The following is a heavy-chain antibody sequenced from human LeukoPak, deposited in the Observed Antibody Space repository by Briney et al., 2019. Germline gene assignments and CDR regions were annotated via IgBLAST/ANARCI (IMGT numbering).Heavy chain of an antibody. D-gene: IGHD1-26*01. Sequence: ASVKGSCKASGFTFTTYYMHWVRQNPGQGHEWMGVINPNGGRTAYAQKFQGRVTMTRDRSTSTVYMELSSLRSEDTALYYCARDPSGSWQWFDYWGQGTLVTVSS. J-gene: IGHJ4*02. CDR2: INPNGGRT. CDR1: GFTFTTYY. V-gene: IGHV1-46*01. CDR3: ARDPSGSWQWFDY.